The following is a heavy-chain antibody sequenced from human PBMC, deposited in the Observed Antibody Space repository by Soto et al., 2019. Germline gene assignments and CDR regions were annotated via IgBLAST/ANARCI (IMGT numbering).Heavy chain of an antibody. D-gene: IGHD2-15*01. CDR3: ARGTLWYVVVAAGWFDP. J-gene: IGHJ5*02. V-gene: IGHV1-2*02. CDR1: GYTFTGYY. CDR2: INPNSGGT. Sequence: ASVKVSCKASGYTFTGYYMHWVRQAPGQGLEWMGWINPNSGGTNYAQKFQGRVTMTRDPSISTAYMELSRLRSDDTAVYYCARGTLWYVVVAAGWFDPWGQGTLVTVSS.